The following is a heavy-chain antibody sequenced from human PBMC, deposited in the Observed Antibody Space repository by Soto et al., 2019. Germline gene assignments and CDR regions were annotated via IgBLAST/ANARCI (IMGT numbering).Heavy chain of an antibody. D-gene: IGHD4-17*01. CDR2: INPNSGGT. J-gene: IGHJ5*02. Sequence: SVKVSCKASGYTFTGYYMHWVRQAPAQGLEWMAWINPNSGGTNYAQKFQGRVTMTRDTSISTAYMELSRLRSDDTAVYYCARSPPLRPPWPWGQGTLATVSS. V-gene: IGHV1-2*02. CDR3: ARSPPLRPPWP. CDR1: GYTFTGYY.